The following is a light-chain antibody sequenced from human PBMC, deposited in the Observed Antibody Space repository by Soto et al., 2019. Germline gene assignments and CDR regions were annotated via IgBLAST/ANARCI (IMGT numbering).Light chain of an antibody. CDR2: GAS. V-gene: IGKV3-20*01. Sequence: EIVLTQSPGTLSLSPGERATLSCRASQSVSSSILAWYQQKPGHAPRLLIYGASSRATGIPDRFSGSGSGTDFTLTISRLEPEDFAVYFCHQYGSSPSTFGQGNKVEIK. CDR1: QSVSSSI. CDR3: HQYGSSPST. J-gene: IGKJ1*01.